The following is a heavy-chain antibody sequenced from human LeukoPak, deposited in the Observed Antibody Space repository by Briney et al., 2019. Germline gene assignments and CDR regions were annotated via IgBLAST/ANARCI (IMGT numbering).Heavy chain of an antibody. V-gene: IGHV4-4*09. J-gene: IGHJ6*03. D-gene: IGHD3-10*01. CDR3: ARHPTFYYGSGSHSSHFYYMDV. CDR2: IHTNGST. Sequence: SETLSLTCTVSGGSISSHYWSWIRQSPGKGLEWIGYIHTNGSTNYKPSLKSRVILSQDTSKNQLSLKLGSVTATDTAVYYCARHPTFYYGSGSHSSHFYYMDVWGKGTTVTVSS. CDR1: GGSISSHY.